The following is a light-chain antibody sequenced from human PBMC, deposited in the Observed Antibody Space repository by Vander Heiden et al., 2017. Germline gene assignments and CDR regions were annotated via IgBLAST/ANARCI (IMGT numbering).Light chain of an antibody. CDR2: EDN. V-gene: IGLV6-57*01. Sequence: NFMLTQPHPVSESPGKTVTIPCTRSSGSIASNYVQWYQQRPGSSPTTVIYEDNQRPSGVPDRFSGSIDSSSNSASLTISGLKTEDEADYYCQSYDSSNHWVFGGGTKLTVL. J-gene: IGLJ3*02. CDR1: SGSIASNY. CDR3: QSYDSSNHWV.